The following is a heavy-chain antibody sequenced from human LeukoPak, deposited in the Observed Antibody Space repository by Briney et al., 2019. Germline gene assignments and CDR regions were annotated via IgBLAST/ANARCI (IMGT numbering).Heavy chain of an antibody. CDR3: AKGGFGELSVRAYYYYMDV. Sequence: GGSLRLSCAASGFTFSSYAMSWVRQAPGKGLEWVSAISGSGGSTYYADSVKGRFTISRDNSKNTLYLQMNSLRAEDTAVYYCAKGGFGELSVRAYYYYMDVWGKGTTVTVSS. CDR1: GFTFSSYA. V-gene: IGHV3-23*01. D-gene: IGHD3-10*01. J-gene: IGHJ6*03. CDR2: ISGSGGST.